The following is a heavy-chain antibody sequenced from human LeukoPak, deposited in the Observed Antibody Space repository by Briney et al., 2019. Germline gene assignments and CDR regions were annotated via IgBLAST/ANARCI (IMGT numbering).Heavy chain of an antibody. CDR3: VRDDDRPDNGLDC. Sequence: GGSLRLSCAASGFTVSSNYMSWVRQAPGKGLEWVSIIYSGGSTYYADSVKGRFTISRDNSKNTLYLQMNSLRAEDTAVYYCVRDDDRPDNGLDCWGQGTLVTVSS. J-gene: IGHJ4*02. CDR1: GFTVSSNY. D-gene: IGHD3-22*01. CDR2: IYSGGST. V-gene: IGHV3-53*01.